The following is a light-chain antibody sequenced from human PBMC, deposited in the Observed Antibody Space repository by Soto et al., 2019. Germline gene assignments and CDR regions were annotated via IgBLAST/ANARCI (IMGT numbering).Light chain of an antibody. V-gene: IGLV1-51*01. CDR2: EHN. Sequence: QAVVTQPPSVSAAPGLKVTISCSGSISNIGVNYVSWYQQVPGTAPKLLIYEHNKRPSGIPDRFSGSTSGTSATLGITGLQTGDEGDYYCATWDSNLRAVVFGGGTNSPS. CDR3: ATWDSNLRAVV. J-gene: IGLJ2*01. CDR1: ISNIGVNY.